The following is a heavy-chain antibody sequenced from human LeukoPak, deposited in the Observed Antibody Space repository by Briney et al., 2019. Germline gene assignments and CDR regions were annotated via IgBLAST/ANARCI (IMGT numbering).Heavy chain of an antibody. CDR1: GYTFTSYG. J-gene: IGHJ6*02. D-gene: IGHD5-12*01. V-gene: IGHV1-18*01. CDR2: ISAYNGNT. CDR3: ARILDIVARGGPYSYGMDV. Sequence: ASVKVSCKASGYTFTSYGISWVRQAPGQGLEWMGWISAYNGNTNYAQKLQGRVTMTTDTSTSTAYMELRSLRSDDTAVYYCARILDIVARGGPYSYGMDVWGQGTTVTVSS.